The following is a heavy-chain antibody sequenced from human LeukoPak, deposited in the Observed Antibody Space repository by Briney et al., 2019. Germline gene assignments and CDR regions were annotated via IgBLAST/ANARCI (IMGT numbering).Heavy chain of an antibody. Sequence: GGSLRLSCAASGFTFTNYWMSWVRQAPGKGLEWLANIQQDGSEKYYLDSVKGRFTISRDNSKNTLYLQMDSLRPEDTAVYYCAKSRPSLREPPEVLYGMDVWGQGTTVTVSS. D-gene: IGHD3-16*01. CDR1: GFTFTNYW. CDR2: IQQDGSEK. CDR3: AKSRPSLREPPEVLYGMDV. V-gene: IGHV3-7*01. J-gene: IGHJ6*02.